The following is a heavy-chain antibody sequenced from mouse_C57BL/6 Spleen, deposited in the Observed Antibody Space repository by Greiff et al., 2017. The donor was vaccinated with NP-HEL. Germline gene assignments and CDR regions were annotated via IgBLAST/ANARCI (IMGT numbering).Heavy chain of an antibody. CDR1: GYTFTDYN. CDR3: ARDGNFLYAMDY. J-gene: IGHJ4*01. D-gene: IGHD2-1*01. CDR2: INPNNGGT. V-gene: IGHV1-22*01. Sequence: EVQLQQSGPELVKPGASVKMSCKASGYTFTDYNMHWVKQSHGKSLEWIGYINPNNGGTSYNQKFKGKATLTVNKSSSTAYMELRSLTSEDSAVYYCARDGNFLYAMDYWGQGTAVTVSS.